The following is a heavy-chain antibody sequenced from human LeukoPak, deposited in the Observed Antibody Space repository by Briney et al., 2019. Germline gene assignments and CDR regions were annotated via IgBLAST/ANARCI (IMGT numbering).Heavy chain of an antibody. J-gene: IGHJ3*01. V-gene: IGHV3-53*01. CDR3: ARGLFLSGYLDAFDL. CDR2: IYNDGRT. CDR1: GFTVSNKY. D-gene: IGHD3-22*01. Sequence: HAGGSLRLSCAASGFTVSNKYMTWVRQAPGKVLEWVSLIYNDGRTYYVDSVKGRCTISRDNSKNTLYLQMNSLRVEDTAVYYCARGLFLSGYLDAFDLWGQGTVVTVSS.